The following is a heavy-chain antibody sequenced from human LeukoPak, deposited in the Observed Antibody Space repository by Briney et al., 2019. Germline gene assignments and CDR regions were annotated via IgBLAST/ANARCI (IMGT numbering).Heavy chain of an antibody. CDR2: IKQDGSEK. CDR3: ARDVLAAGATGTFDI. Sequence: GGSLRLSCAASTFTFSNYWMSWVRQAPGKGLEWVANIKQDGSEKYYVDSVKGRFTISRDNAKTSLYLQMNSLRAEDTAVYYCARDVLAAGATGTFDIWGQGTMVTVSS. D-gene: IGHD1-14*01. CDR1: TFTFSNYW. J-gene: IGHJ3*02. V-gene: IGHV3-7*03.